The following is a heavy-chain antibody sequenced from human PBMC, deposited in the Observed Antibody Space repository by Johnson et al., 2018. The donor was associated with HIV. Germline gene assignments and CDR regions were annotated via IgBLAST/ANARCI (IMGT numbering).Heavy chain of an antibody. CDR3: ARGGGSYYSGAFDI. V-gene: IGHV3-20*04. J-gene: IGHJ3*02. CDR1: GFTFDDYA. Sequence: VQLVESGGGVVRPGGSLRLSCAASGFTFDDYAMSWVRQAPGKGLEWVSGINWNGGSTGYADSVRGRFTISRDNAKNSLYLQMNSLRAEDTALYYCARGGGSYYSGAFDIWGQGTMVTVSS. D-gene: IGHD1-26*01. CDR2: INWNGGST.